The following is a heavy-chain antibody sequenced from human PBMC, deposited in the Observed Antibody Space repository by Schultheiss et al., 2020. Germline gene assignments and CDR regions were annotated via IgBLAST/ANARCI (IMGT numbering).Heavy chain of an antibody. D-gene: IGHD6-6*01. CDR3: VNGEDASSSSDLDY. CDR1: GGTFSSYA. Sequence: SVKVSCKASGGTFSSYAISWVRQAPGQGLEWMGGIIPIFGTANYAQKFQGRVTITADKSTSTAYMELSSLRSEDTAVYYCVNGEDASSSSDLDYWGQGTLVTVSS. V-gene: IGHV1-69*06. J-gene: IGHJ4*02. CDR2: IIPIFGTA.